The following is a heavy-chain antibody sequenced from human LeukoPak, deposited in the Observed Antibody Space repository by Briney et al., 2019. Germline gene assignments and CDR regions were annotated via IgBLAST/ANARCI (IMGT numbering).Heavy chain of an antibody. CDR2: ISGSGGST. CDR3: AKDATVKYDIWTGPVDY. CDR1: GFTFSSYA. Sequence: GGSLRLSCAASGFTFSSYAMSWVRQAPGKGLEWVSAISGSGGSTYYADSVKGRFTISRVNSRNTLFLQMISLRAEDTAAYYCAKDATVKYDIWTGPVDYWGQGTLVTVSS. D-gene: IGHD3/OR15-3a*01. V-gene: IGHV3-23*01. J-gene: IGHJ4*02.